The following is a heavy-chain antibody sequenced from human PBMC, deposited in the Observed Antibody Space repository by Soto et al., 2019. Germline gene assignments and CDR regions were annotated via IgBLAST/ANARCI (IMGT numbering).Heavy chain of an antibody. CDR2: ISGYNGHT. Sequence: QVQLVQSGAEVRKPGASVKVSCKASGYTFTTYGISWVRQAPGQGLEWMGWISGYNGHTKYAQKFQGRVTMTTDTSTSTVYMDLRSLRSDDTAVYYCAREGEMSYYYYGLDVWGQGTTVTVSS. CDR3: AREGEMSYYYYGLDV. D-gene: IGHD3-16*01. V-gene: IGHV1-18*01. J-gene: IGHJ6*02. CDR1: GYTFTTYG.